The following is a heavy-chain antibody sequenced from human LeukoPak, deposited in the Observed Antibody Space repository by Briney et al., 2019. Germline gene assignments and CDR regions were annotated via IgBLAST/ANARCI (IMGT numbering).Heavy chain of an antibody. Sequence: PSETLPLTCTVSGGSISSSSYYWGWIRQPPGKGLEWIGSIYYSGSTYYNPSLKSRVTISVDTSKNQFSLKLSSVTAADTAVYYCARDPPDIRGYYFDYWGQGTLVTVSS. D-gene: IGHD3-10*01. CDR1: GGSISSSSYY. CDR3: ARDPPDIRGYYFDY. CDR2: IYYSGST. J-gene: IGHJ4*02. V-gene: IGHV4-39*07.